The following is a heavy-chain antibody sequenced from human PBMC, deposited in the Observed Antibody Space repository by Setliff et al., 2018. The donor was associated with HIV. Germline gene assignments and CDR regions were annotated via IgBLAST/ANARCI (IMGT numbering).Heavy chain of an antibody. Sequence: ASETLSLTCSVSGGSISGYYWNWVRQPPGKGLEWMGYIFYSGSTDYNPALKRRVTISLDTSENQFSLKLSSVTAADTAVYYCARGAYYNFWSGYSAGGGSLGPWGQGTLVTVSS. CDR3: ARGAYYNFWSGYSAGGGSLGP. CDR1: GGSISGYY. V-gene: IGHV4-59*01. J-gene: IGHJ5*02. D-gene: IGHD3-3*01. CDR2: IFYSGST.